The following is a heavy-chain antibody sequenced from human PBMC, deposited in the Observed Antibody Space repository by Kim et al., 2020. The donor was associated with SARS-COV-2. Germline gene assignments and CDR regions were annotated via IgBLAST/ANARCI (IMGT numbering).Heavy chain of an antibody. V-gene: IGHV1-46*01. J-gene: IGHJ6*02. CDR1: GYTFTSYC. D-gene: IGHD6-13*01. CDR3: ARSTGDPRKYSSTHPGYYGMDG. Sequence: ASVKVSCKASGYTFTSYCMHWVRQAPGQGLEWMGIINHSGGSTSYAQKFQGSVTMTRNTSTSQVYMELSSLRSEDTAMYYCARSTGDPRKYSSTHPGYYGMDGWGQVTTVTGTS. CDR2: INHSGGST.